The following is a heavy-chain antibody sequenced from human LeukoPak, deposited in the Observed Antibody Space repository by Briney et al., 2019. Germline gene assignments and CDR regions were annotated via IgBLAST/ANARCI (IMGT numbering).Heavy chain of an antibody. Sequence: GESLKISCKGSGYSFTSYWIGWVRQTPGKGLEWMGIIYPGDSDTRYSPSFQGQVTISADKSISTAYLQWSSLKASDTAMYYCARLRVGFHGSGRYYSHFDYWGQGTLVTVSS. CDR1: GYSFTSYW. D-gene: IGHD3-10*01. CDR3: ARLRVGFHGSGRYYSHFDY. V-gene: IGHV5-51*01. J-gene: IGHJ4*02. CDR2: IYPGDSDT.